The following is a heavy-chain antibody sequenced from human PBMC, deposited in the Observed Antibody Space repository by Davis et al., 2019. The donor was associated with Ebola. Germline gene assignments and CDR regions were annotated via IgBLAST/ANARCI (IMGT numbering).Heavy chain of an antibody. Sequence: GESLKISCAASGFTFSDYYMSWIRQAPGKGLEWVSYISSSGSTIYYADSVKGRFTISRDNAKNSLYLQMNSLRTEDTAVYYCSRRAYNWNDGGRDAFHMWGQGTMVTV. CDR2: ISSSGSTI. V-gene: IGHV3-11*01. J-gene: IGHJ3*02. CDR1: GFTFSDYY. D-gene: IGHD1-1*01. CDR3: SRRAYNWNDGGRDAFHM.